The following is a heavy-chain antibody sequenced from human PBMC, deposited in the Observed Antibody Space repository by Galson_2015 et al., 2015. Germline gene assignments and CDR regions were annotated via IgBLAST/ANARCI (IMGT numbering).Heavy chain of an antibody. V-gene: IGHV1-24*01. Sequence: SCKVSGYTLTELSMHWVRQAPGKGLEWMGGFDPEDGETIYAQKFQGRVTMTEDTSTDTAYMELSSLRSEDTAVYYCATAGYSSSLGLGFDYWGQGTLVTVSS. CDR2: FDPEDGET. CDR3: ATAGYSSSLGLGFDY. J-gene: IGHJ4*02. D-gene: IGHD6-13*01. CDR1: GYTLTELS.